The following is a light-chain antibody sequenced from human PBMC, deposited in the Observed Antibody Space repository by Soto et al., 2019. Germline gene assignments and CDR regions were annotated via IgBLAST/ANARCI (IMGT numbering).Light chain of an antibody. CDR1: QDISDY. CDR3: QQYDNLLRGT. CDR2: DAS. J-gene: IGKJ4*01. V-gene: IGKV1-33*01. Sequence: DIQMTQSPSSLSASVGDRVTITCRASQDISDYLNWYQQRPGKAPKLLIYDASNLETGVPLRFSGSASGTDFTLTISSLQPEDFATYYCQQYDNLLRGTFGGGTKVEIK.